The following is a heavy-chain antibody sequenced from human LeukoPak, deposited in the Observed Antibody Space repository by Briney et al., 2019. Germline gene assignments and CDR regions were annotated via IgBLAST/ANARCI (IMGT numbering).Heavy chain of an antibody. D-gene: IGHD3-9*01. CDR2: ISGRGGST. J-gene: IGHJ4*02. Sequence: PGGSLRLSCAASEFTFSTYAMSWVRQAPGKGLEWVSAISGRGGSTYYADSVKGRFTISRDNSKNTLYLQMNSLRAEDTAVYYCAKDRGSGYFDWLLEYYFDYWGQGTLVTVSS. CDR3: AKDRGSGYFDWLLEYYFDY. CDR1: EFTFSTYA. V-gene: IGHV3-23*01.